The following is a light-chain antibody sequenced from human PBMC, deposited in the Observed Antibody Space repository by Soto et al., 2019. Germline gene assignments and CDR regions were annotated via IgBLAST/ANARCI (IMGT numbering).Light chain of an antibody. Sequence: QSALTQPPSVSAAPGQKVTISCSGSSSNIGNYYVSWYQHLPGTAPKLLIYDNNKRPSGIPDRFSGSWSGTSATLGITGLQSGDEGDYYCGTWDSRLSAGPYVFGTGTKVTVL. V-gene: IGLV1-51*01. CDR1: SSNIGNYY. CDR2: DNN. CDR3: GTWDSRLSAGPYV. J-gene: IGLJ1*01.